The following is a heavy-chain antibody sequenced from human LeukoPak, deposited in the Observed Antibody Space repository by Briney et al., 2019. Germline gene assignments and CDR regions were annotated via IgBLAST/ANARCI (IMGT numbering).Heavy chain of an antibody. J-gene: IGHJ4*02. CDR3: ARLDVDIVALDY. V-gene: IGHV2-5*01. Sequence: SGPTLVKPTQTFTLTCTFSGFSLSTSGVGVGWIRQPPGKALEWLALIYWNDDKRYSPSLKSRLTITKDTSKNQVVLTMTNMDPVDTATYYCARLDVDIVALDYWGQGTLVTVSS. D-gene: IGHD5-12*01. CDR2: IYWNDDK. CDR1: GFSLSTSGVG.